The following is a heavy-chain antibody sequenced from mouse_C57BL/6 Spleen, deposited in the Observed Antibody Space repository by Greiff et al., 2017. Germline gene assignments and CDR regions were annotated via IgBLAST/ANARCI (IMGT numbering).Heavy chain of an antibody. CDR1: GYAFSSSW. CDR3: AREGIYYGNYVAWFAY. V-gene: IGHV1-82*01. Sequence: VQLQQSGPELVKPGASVKISCKASGYAFSSSWMNWVKQRPGKGLEWIGRIYPGDGDTNYNGKFKGKATLTAEKSSSTAYMQLSSLTSEDSAVYFCAREGIYYGNYVAWFAYWGQVTLVTVSA. D-gene: IGHD2-1*01. CDR2: IYPGDGDT. J-gene: IGHJ3*01.